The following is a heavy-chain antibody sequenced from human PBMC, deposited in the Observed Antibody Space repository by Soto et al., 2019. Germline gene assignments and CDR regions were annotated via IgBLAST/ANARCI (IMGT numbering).Heavy chain of an antibody. Sequence: GGSLRLSCTASGFTFSSYVMSWVRQAPGKGLEWVSAISENSASTYYANSVRGRFTISRDNSKSTLYLQMDSLRAEDTAVYYCVKGSAAARPYYFDYWGQGALVTVSS. D-gene: IGHD6-13*01. J-gene: IGHJ4*02. CDR2: ISENSAST. V-gene: IGHV3-23*01. CDR3: VKGSAAARPYYFDY. CDR1: GFTFSSYV.